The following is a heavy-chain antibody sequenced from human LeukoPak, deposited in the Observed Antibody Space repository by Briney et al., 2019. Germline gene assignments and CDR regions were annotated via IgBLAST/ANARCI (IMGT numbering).Heavy chain of an antibody. J-gene: IGHJ4*02. V-gene: IGHV4-39*01. Sequence: PSETLSLTCTVSGGSISSYYWSWIRQPPGKGLEWIGSLYYSGWSTYYNPSLKSRVTISVDTSKNQFSLKLNSVTAADTAVYYCARLGCSSASCYPGNWGQGTLVTVSS. D-gene: IGHD2-2*01. CDR2: LYYSGWST. CDR3: ARLGCSSASCYPGN. CDR1: GGSISSYY.